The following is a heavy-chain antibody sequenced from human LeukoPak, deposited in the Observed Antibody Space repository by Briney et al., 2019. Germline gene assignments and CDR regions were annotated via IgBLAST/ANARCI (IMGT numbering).Heavy chain of an antibody. CDR1: GFTFSSYA. Sequence: GGSLRLSCAASGFTFSSYAMSWVRQAPGKGLEWVSALSGSGGSTYYADSVKGRFTISRDNSKNTLYLQMNSLRAEDTAVYYCAKSLAYCGGDCYYDFDYWGQGTLVTVSS. CDR3: AKSLAYCGGDCYYDFDY. V-gene: IGHV3-23*01. CDR2: LSGSGGST. D-gene: IGHD2-21*01. J-gene: IGHJ4*02.